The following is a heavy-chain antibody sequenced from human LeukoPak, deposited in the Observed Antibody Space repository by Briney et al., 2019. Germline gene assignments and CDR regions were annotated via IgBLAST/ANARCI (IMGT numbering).Heavy chain of an antibody. CDR2: IYHSGNT. D-gene: IGHD1-26*01. V-gene: IGHV4-38-2*02. CDR1: GYSISSGYY. Sequence: SETLSLTCTVSGYSISSGYYWGWIRQPPGKGLEWIGSIYHSGNTHYTPSLKSRVTISVDTSKNQFSLKLSSVTAADTAVYYCARDGGVGARASAFDIWGQGTMVTVSS. J-gene: IGHJ3*02. CDR3: ARDGGVGARASAFDI.